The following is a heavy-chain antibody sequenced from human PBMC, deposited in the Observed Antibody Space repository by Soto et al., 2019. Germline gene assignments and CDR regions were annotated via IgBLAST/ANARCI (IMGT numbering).Heavy chain of an antibody. V-gene: IGHV4-31*03. Sequence: SETLSLTCTVSGGSISSGGYYWSWIRQHPGKGLEWIGYIYYSGSTYYNPSLKSRVTISVDTSKNQFSLKLSSVTAADTAVYYCARDHRYDYIWGSYRIDAFDIWGQGTMVTVSS. J-gene: IGHJ3*02. CDR3: ARDHRYDYIWGSYRIDAFDI. D-gene: IGHD3-16*02. CDR1: GGSISSGGYY. CDR2: IYYSGST.